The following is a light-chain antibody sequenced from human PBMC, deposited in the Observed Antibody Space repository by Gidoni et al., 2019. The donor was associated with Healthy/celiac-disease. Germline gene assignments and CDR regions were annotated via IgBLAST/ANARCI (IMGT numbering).Light chain of an antibody. Sequence: DIVMTQSPDSLAVSLGERATINCKSSQSVLYSSNNKNYLAWYQQKPGQPPQLLIYWASTRESGVPDRFSGSGSGTDFTLTISSLQAEDVAVYYCQQYYSTPITFXPXTKVDIK. CDR3: QQYYSTPIT. J-gene: IGKJ3*01. CDR1: QSVLYSSNNKNY. CDR2: WAS. V-gene: IGKV4-1*01.